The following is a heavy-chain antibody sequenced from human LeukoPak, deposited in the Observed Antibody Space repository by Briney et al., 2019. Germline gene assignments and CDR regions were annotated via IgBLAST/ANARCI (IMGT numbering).Heavy chain of an antibody. V-gene: IGHV1-2*02. D-gene: IGHD2-8*01. J-gene: IGHJ5*02. CDR2: INPNSGGT. CDR3: ARDDCTNGVCYSDWFDP. Sequence: ASVKVSCKASGYTFTGYYMHWVRQAPGQELEWMGWINPNSGGTNYAQKFQGRVTMTRDTSISTAYMELSRLRSDDTAVYYCARDDCTNGVCYSDWFDPWGQGTLVTVSS. CDR1: GYTFTGYY.